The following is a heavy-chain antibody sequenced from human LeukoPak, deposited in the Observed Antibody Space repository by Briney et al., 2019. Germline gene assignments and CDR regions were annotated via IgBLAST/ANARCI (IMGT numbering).Heavy chain of an antibody. CDR1: GFTVSSNY. CDR3: AKASSSLGYYYYYYMDV. D-gene: IGHD6-6*01. V-gene: IGHV3-23*01. Sequence: GGSLRLSCAASGFTVSSNYMSWVRQAPGKGLEWVSAISGSGGSTYYADSVKGRFTISRDNSKNTLNLQMNSLRAEDTAVYYCAKASSSLGYYYYYYMDVWGKGTTVTVSS. J-gene: IGHJ6*03. CDR2: ISGSGGST.